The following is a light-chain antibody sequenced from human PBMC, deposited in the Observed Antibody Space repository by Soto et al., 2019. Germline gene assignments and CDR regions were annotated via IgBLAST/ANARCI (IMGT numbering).Light chain of an antibody. J-gene: IGKJ2*01. CDR2: DAS. V-gene: IGKV3-11*01. CDR1: QSVSSY. Sequence: EIVLTQSPATLSLSPGERATLSCRASQSVSSYLAWYQQKPGQDPRLLIYDASNRATGIPARFSGSGSGTDSTLTISSLEPEDFAVYYCQQRSNWPPYTFAQGTKLEIK. CDR3: QQRSNWPPYT.